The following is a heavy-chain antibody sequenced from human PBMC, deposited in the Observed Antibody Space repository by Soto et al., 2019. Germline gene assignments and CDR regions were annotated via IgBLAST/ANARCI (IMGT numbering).Heavy chain of an antibody. V-gene: IGHV3-23*01. J-gene: IGHJ5*02. D-gene: IGHD2-15*01. Sequence: EVQLLESGGGLVQPGGSLRLSCAASGFTFSSYAMSWVRQAPGKGLEWVSAISGSGGSTYYADSVKGRFTISRDNSKKPLYLQMNRLRAEETAVYYCAKDGYCSGGCCYFNWFDPWGQGTLVTVSS. CDR3: AKDGYCSGGCCYFNWFDP. CDR1: GFTFSSYA. CDR2: ISGSGGST.